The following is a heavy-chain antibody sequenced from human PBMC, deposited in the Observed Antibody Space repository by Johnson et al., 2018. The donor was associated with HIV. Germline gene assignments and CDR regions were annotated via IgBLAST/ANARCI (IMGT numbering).Heavy chain of an antibody. CDR2: ISGSGGST. J-gene: IGHJ3*02. D-gene: IGHD1-26*01. V-gene: IGHV3-23*04. Sequence: VQLVESGGGVVQPGRSLRLSCAASGFTFSSYGMHWVRQAPGKGLEWVSAISGSGGSTYYADSVKGRFTLPRDNSKNTLYLQMNSLRAEDTAVYYCAEAELRKAGHAFDIWGQGTMVTVSS. CDR3: AEAELRKAGHAFDI. CDR1: GFTFSSYG.